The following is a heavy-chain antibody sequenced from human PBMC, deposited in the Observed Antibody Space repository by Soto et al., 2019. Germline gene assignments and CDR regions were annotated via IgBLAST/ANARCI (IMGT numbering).Heavy chain of an antibody. J-gene: IGHJ6*03. CDR3: AREIHEYGGYVPYYYYYMDV. CDR1: GYTFTSYG. D-gene: IGHD5-12*01. Sequence: GASVKVSCKASGYTFTSYGISWVRQAPGQGLEWMGRIIPILGIANYAQKFQGRVTITADKSTSTAYMELSSLRSEDTAVYYCAREIHEYGGYVPYYYYYMDVWGKGTTVTVSS. CDR2: IIPILGIA. V-gene: IGHV1-69*04.